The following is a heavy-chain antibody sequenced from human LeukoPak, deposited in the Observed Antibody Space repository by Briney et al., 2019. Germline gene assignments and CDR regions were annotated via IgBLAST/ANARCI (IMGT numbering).Heavy chain of an antibody. D-gene: IGHD3-10*01. J-gene: IGHJ5*02. CDR2: IKQDGSET. Sequence: GGSLRLSCAVSAFSFSSHWMSWVRQAPGKGLEWVANIKQDGSETYYVDSVKGRFSIFRDNAKNSLFLQMNSLRAEDTAVYYCARDRFSYYGSGSYKNWFDPWGQGTLVTVSS. V-gene: IGHV3-7*01. CDR1: AFSFSSHW. CDR3: ARDRFSYYGSGSYKNWFDP.